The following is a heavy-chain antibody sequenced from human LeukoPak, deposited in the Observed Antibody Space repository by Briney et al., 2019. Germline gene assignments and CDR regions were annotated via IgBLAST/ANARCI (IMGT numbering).Heavy chain of an antibody. CDR1: GFTFSSYG. J-gene: IGHJ4*02. CDR3: ARERESSLYYFDY. V-gene: IGHV3-33*01. CDR2: IWYDGSNK. Sequence: GRSLRLSCAASGFTFSSYGMHWVRQAPGKGLEWVALIWYDGSNKYYTDSVKGRFIISRDDSKNMLHLQMNSLRAEDTAVFYCARERESSLYYFDYWGQGTLVTVSS. D-gene: IGHD5-24*01.